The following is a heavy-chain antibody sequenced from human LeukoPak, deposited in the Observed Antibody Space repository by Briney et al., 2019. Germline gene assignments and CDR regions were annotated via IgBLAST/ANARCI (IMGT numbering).Heavy chain of an antibody. Sequence: SETLSLTCSVSGDSISNNYYFWGWIRQPPGQGLEWIGSLYYSGTTYYKTSLKSRVIISVDTSKTQFSLKLSPVTAAYTAVYYRARLTSSPVAAFDYWGQGTLVTVSS. CDR1: GDSISNNYYF. CDR3: ARLTSSPVAAFDY. V-gene: IGHV4-39*01. CDR2: LYYSGTT. J-gene: IGHJ4*02. D-gene: IGHD6-19*01.